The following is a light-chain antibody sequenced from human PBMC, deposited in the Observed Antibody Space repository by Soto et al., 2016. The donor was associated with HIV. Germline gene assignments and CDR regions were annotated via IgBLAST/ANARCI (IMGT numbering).Light chain of an antibody. J-gene: IGKJ2*01. CDR1: QGISNW. CDR2: AAS. CDR3: QQYYTYSYT. V-gene: IGKV1D-16*01. Sequence: DIQMTQSPSSVSASVGDRVTITCRASQGISNWLAWYQQRPGRAPRLLIYAASTLQSGVSSRFSGSGSGTDFTLTISSLQPDDFATYYCQQYYTYSYTFGQGTKLEIK.